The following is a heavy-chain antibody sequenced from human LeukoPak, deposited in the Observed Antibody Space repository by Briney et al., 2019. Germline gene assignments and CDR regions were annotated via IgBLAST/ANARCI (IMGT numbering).Heavy chain of an antibody. CDR2: IYTSGST. V-gene: IGHV4-61*02. Sequence: SQTLSLTCTVSGGSISSGSYYWSWIRQPAGKGLEWIGRIYTSGSTNYNPSLKSRVTISVDTSKNQFSLKLSSVTAADTGVYYCARAPMQLWTDPFDYWGKGTLVSVSS. CDR3: ARAPMQLWTDPFDY. D-gene: IGHD5-18*01. CDR1: GGSISSGSYY. J-gene: IGHJ4*02.